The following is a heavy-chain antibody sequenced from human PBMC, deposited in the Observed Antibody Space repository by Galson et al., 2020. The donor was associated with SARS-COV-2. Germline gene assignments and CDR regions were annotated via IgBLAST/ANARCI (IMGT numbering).Heavy chain of an antibody. J-gene: IGHJ6*03. CDR2: INHSGST. D-gene: IGHD6-13*01. CDR1: GGSFSGYY. V-gene: IGHV4-34*01. Sequence: SETLSLTCAVYGGSFSGYYWSWIRQPPGKGLEWIGEINHSGSTNYNPSLKSRVTISVDTSKNQFSLKLSSVTAADTAVYYCARLRPLSSWSYYYYMDVWGKGTTVTVSS. CDR3: ARLRPLSSWSYYYYMDV.